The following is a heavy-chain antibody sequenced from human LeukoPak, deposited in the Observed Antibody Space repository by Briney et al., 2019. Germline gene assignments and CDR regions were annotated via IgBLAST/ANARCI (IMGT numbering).Heavy chain of an antibody. CDR2: IKPDGSEM. V-gene: IGHV3-7*01. CDR1: GFTFSIYW. Sequence: GGSLRLSCAASGFTFSIYWMTWVRQAPGKGLEWVANIKPDGSEMYYVDSVKGRFTISRDNAKNSLYLQMSSLRAEDTARYYCARPHCSGGSCYSPPDYWGQGTLVTVSS. CDR3: ARPHCSGGSCYSPPDY. J-gene: IGHJ4*02. D-gene: IGHD2-15*01.